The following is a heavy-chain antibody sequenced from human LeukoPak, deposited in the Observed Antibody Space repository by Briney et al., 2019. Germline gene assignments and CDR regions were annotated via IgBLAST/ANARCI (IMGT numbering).Heavy chain of an antibody. CDR1: AYTFTIYG. V-gene: IGHV1-18*01. J-gene: IGHJ6*02. CDR3: AGEHLVPRSGVTIFGVVTRVYGMDV. D-gene: IGHD3-3*01. Sequence: ASVTVSFTAAAYTFTIYGISWIRQAPGQGLEWMGWISAYNGNTNYSQKPQSRVTIITETTTSTAYMELRSLRSDDTAAYYCAGEHLVPRSGVTIFGVVTRVYGMDVWGQGTTVTVSS. CDR2: ISAYNGNT.